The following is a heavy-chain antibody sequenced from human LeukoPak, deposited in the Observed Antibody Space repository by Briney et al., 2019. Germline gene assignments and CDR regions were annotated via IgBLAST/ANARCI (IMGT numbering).Heavy chain of an antibody. Sequence: ASMKVSCKASGYTFTSYGISWVRQAPGQGLEWMGWISAYNGNTNYAQKLQGRVTMTTDTSTSTAYMELRSLRSDDTAVYYCARAPIVVVVAATDYWGQGTLVTVSS. CDR3: ARAPIVVVVAATDY. J-gene: IGHJ4*02. CDR2: ISAYNGNT. D-gene: IGHD2-15*01. V-gene: IGHV1-18*01. CDR1: GYTFTSYG.